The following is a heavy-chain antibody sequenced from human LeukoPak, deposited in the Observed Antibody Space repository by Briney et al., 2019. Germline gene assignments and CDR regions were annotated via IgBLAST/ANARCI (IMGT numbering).Heavy chain of an antibody. J-gene: IGHJ4*02. Sequence: SETLSLTCTVSGYSFSSGYYWGWIRPPPGKGLEWIGYIYYSGSTNYNPSLKSRVTISVDTSKNQFSLKLSSVTAADTAVYYCARQISLSVDTAMGPFDYWGQGTLVTVSS. CDR1: GYSFSSGYY. D-gene: IGHD5-18*01. CDR2: IYYSGST. V-gene: IGHV4-38-2*02. CDR3: ARQISLSVDTAMGPFDY.